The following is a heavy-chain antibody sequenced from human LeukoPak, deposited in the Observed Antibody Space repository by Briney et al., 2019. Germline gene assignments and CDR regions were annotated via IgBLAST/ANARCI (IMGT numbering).Heavy chain of an antibody. CDR2: IYPGDSDT. Sequence: GESLKISCKGSGYSFTSYWIGWVRQMPGKGLEWMGIIYPGDSDTRYSPSFQGQVTISADKSISTAYLQWSSLKASDTAVYYCARAGASLYCSSTSCYGVWGQGTLVTVSS. CDR3: ARAGASLYCSSTSCYGV. V-gene: IGHV5-51*01. D-gene: IGHD2-2*01. CDR1: GYSFTSYW. J-gene: IGHJ4*02.